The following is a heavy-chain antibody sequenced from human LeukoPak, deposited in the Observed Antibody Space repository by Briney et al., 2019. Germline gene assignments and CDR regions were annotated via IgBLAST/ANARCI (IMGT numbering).Heavy chain of an antibody. Sequence: ASVKVSCKASGYTFTSYGISWVRQAPGQGLEWMGWISAYNGNTNYAQKLQGRVTMTTDTSTSTDYMELRSLRSADTAVCYYARCAWDSVVVPADLSYWGQGTLVTVSS. CDR1: GYTFTSYG. CDR2: ISAYNGNT. J-gene: IGHJ4*02. V-gene: IGHV1-18*01. CDR3: ARCAWDSVVVPADLSY. D-gene: IGHD2-2*01.